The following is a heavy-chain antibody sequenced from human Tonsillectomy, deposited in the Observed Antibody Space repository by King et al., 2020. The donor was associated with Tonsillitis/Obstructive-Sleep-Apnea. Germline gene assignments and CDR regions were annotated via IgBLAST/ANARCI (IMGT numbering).Heavy chain of an antibody. CDR2: IYLDDDN. D-gene: IGHD3-9*01. CDR1: GFSLSTSGVG. V-gene: IGHV2-5*02. CDR3: AHKPPYYDVLTGPNTDNWFDP. J-gene: IGHJ5*02. Sequence: TLKESGPTLVKPTQTLTLTCTFSGFSLSTSGVGVGWIRQPPVKALEWLACIYLDDDNRYSPSLKSRLPITKNTSKNQLVLTMTNMDPVDTATAYCAHKPPYYDVLTGPNTDNWFDPWGQGTLVTVSS.